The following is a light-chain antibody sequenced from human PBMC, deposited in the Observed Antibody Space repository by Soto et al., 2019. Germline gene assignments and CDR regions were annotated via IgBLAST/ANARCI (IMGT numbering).Light chain of an antibody. Sequence: DIQITQSPSTLYASVGDRVSITCRASQSVNSWLAWYQHKPGKAPKLLIYKASTLESGVPSRFSGSGSGTEFTLTITSLQPDDFATYYCQQYNSYPWTFGQGTKVEIK. J-gene: IGKJ1*01. CDR3: QQYNSYPWT. CDR2: KAS. V-gene: IGKV1-5*03. CDR1: QSVNSW.